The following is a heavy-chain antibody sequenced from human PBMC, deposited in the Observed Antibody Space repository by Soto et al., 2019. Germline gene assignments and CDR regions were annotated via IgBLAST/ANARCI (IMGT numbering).Heavy chain of an antibody. J-gene: IGHJ4*02. V-gene: IGHV1-18*01. CDR1: GYTFTSYG. CDR2: ISGYNGNK. CDR3: ARDREIFGY. Sequence: QVQLVQSGAEVKKPGASVKVSCKASGYTFTSYGISWVRQAPGQGLEWMGWISGYNGNKKYAQKLQGRVTMTTDTPRSTAYMELRGLRSDDTAVYYCARDREIFGYWGQGSLVTVSS.